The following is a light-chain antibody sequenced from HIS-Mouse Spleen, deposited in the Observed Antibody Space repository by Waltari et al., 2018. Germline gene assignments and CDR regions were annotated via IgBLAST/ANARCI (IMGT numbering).Light chain of an antibody. J-gene: IGKJ3*01. Sequence: AIQLTQSPSSLSASVGDRVTITCRASQGISSALAWYQQKPGKAPKLLIYDASSLESGVPSRVSGSGSGTDFTLTISSLQPEDFATYYCQQFNSYPHATFGPGTKVDIK. CDR1: QGISSA. CDR3: QQFNSYPHAT. CDR2: DAS. V-gene: IGKV1-13*02.